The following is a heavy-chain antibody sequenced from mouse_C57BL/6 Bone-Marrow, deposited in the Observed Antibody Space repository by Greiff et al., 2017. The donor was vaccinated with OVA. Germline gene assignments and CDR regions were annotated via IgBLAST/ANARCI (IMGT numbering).Heavy chain of an antibody. CDR2: ISSGGDYI. J-gene: IGHJ1*03. Sequence: EVKLMESGEGLVKPGGSLKLSCAASGFTFSSYAMSWVRQTPEKRLEWVAYISSGGDYIYYADTVKGRFTISRDNARNTLYLQMSSLKSEDTAMYYCTRVGGYWYFDVWGTGTTVTVSS. CDR3: TRVGGYWYFDV. D-gene: IGHD1-1*02. V-gene: IGHV5-9-1*02. CDR1: GFTFSSYA.